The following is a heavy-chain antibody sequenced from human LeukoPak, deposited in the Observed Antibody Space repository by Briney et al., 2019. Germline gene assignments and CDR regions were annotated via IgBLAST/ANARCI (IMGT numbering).Heavy chain of an antibody. CDR3: ARVNLAFDI. CDR1: GGSISSYY. Sequence: PSETLSLTCTVSGGSISSYYWSWIRQPPGEGLEWIGYIYYSGSTNYNPSLKSRVTISVDTSKNQFSLKLSSVTAADTAVYYCARVNLAFDIWGQGTMVTVSS. J-gene: IGHJ3*02. V-gene: IGHV4-59*01. CDR2: IYYSGST.